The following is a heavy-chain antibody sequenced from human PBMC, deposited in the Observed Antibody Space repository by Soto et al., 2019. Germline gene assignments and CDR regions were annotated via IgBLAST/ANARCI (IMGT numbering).Heavy chain of an antibody. J-gene: IGHJ6*02. CDR2: IVVGSGNT. CDR3: ASWNDSSGYFYPPDDYYYYYGMDV. CDR1: GFTFTSSA. V-gene: IGHV1-58*02. D-gene: IGHD3-22*01. Sequence: GASVKVSCKASGFTFTSSAMQWVRQARGQRLEWIGWIVVGSGNTNYVQKFQERVTITRDMSTSTAYMELSSLRSEDTAVYYCASWNDSSGYFYPPDDYYYYYGMDVWGQGTTVTVSS.